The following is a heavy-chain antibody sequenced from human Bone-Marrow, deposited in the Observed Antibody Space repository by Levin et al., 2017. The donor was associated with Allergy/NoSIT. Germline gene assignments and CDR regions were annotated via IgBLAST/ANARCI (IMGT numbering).Heavy chain of an antibody. D-gene: IGHD2-15*01. CDR3: VRERGGVLH. CDR2: IKQDGSET. V-gene: IGHV3-7*01. Sequence: GGSLRLSCAASGFTFTTYYMTWIRQAPGKGLEWVANIKQDGSETNYVDSVKGRFTVSRDNAKNSLFLQMNSLRVEDTAVYYCVRERGGVLHWGQGTVVTVSS. J-gene: IGHJ4*02. CDR1: GFTFTTYY.